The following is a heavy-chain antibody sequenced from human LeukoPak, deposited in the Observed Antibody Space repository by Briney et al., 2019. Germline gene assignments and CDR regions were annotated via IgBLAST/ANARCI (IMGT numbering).Heavy chain of an antibody. J-gene: IGHJ4*02. CDR3: AGGDCSSTSCYAPRDY. CDR1: CGSISSSSYY. Sequence: KPSENLSLHCTVSCGSISSSSYYRGWIRHPPGKGLEWIGGIYYSGSTYYNPSLKSRVTISVDTSKSQFSLKLSSVTAADTAVYYCAGGDCSSTSCYAPRDYWGQGTLVTVSS. D-gene: IGHD2-2*01. CDR2: IYYSGST. V-gene: IGHV4-39*01.